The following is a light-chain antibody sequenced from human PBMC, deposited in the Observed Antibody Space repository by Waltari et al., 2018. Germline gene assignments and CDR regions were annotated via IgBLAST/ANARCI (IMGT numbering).Light chain of an antibody. V-gene: IGLV4-69*01. J-gene: IGLJ3*02. CDR2: VNSDGSH. Sequence: QLVLTQSHSASAPPGASARLTCPVSSRHTRYAIAGHQQQPEKGPRYLMKVNSDGSHLKGDGLPDLFSGPGSGAERYRTSSRLPSEDEADYYWQALGTGSMMFGAATQLSVL. CDR1: SRHTRYA. CDR3: QALGTGSMM.